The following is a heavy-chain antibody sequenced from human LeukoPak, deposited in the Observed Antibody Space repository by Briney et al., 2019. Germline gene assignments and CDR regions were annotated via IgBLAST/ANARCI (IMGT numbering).Heavy chain of an antibody. Sequence: PGGSLRLSCAASGFTFSSYWMHWVRQAPGKGLVWVSRINSDGSSTSYADSVKGRFTISRDNAKNSLYLQMNSLRAEDTAVYYCAGSSDYYYMDVWGKGTTVTASS. V-gene: IGHV3-74*01. CDR2: INSDGSST. D-gene: IGHD3-10*01. CDR3: AGSSDYYYMDV. CDR1: GFTFSSYW. J-gene: IGHJ6*03.